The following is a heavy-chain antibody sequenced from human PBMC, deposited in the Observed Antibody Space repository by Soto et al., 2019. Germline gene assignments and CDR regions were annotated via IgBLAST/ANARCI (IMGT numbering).Heavy chain of an antibody. D-gene: IGHD6-6*01. CDR2: ISWDGGST. V-gene: IGHV3-43D*04. CDR1: GFTFDDYA. Sequence: VGSLRLSCAASGFTFDDYAMHWARQAPGKGLEWVSLISWDGGSTYYADSVKGRFTISRDNSKNSLYLQMNSLRAEDTALYYCAKDIGSSGYYYYGMDVWGQGTTVTVSS. CDR3: AKDIGSSGYYYYGMDV. J-gene: IGHJ6*02.